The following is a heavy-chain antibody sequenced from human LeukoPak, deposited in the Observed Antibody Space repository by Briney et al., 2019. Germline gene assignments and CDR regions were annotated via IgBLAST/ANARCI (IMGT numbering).Heavy chain of an antibody. D-gene: IGHD3-3*01. V-gene: IGHV4-34*01. J-gene: IGHJ5*02. Sequence: SETLSLTCAVYGGSFSGYYWSWIRQPPGKGLEWIGEINHSGSTNYNPSLKSRVTISVDTSKNQFSLKLSSVTAADTAVYYCARPWVQYYDFWSGYPRWFDPWGQGTLVTVSS. CDR2: INHSGST. CDR3: ARPWVQYYDFWSGYPRWFDP. CDR1: GGSFSGYY.